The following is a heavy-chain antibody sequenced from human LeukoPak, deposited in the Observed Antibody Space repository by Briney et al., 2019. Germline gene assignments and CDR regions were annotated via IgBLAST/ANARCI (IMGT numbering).Heavy chain of an antibody. J-gene: IGHJ3*02. Sequence: EASVKVSCKASGYTFTGYYMHWVRQAPGQGLEWMGWINPNSGGTNYAQKFQGRVTMTRDTSISTAYMELSRLRSDDTAVYYCARDKRYYYDSKSSTDAFDIWGQGTMVTVSS. CDR1: GYTFTGYY. CDR2: INPNSGGT. CDR3: ARDKRYYYDSKSSTDAFDI. D-gene: IGHD3-22*01. V-gene: IGHV1-2*02.